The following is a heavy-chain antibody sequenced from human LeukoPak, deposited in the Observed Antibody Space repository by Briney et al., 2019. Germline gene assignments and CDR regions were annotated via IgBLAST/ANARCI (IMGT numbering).Heavy chain of an antibody. D-gene: IGHD6-19*01. CDR3: ARSSGWYLGNWFDP. V-gene: IGHV5-51*01. J-gene: IGHJ5*02. Sequence: GESLQISCKGSGYSFTSYWMGWVRQMPGKGLEWMGIIYPDDSDTRYSPSFEGRVTITADKNISTAYLQWSSLKASDTAMYYCARSSGWYLGNWFDPWGQGTLVTVSS. CDR1: GYSFTSYW. CDR2: IYPDDSDT.